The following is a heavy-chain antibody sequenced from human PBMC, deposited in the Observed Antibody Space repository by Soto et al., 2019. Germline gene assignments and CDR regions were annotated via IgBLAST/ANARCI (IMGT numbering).Heavy chain of an antibody. CDR2: IWYDGSDK. V-gene: IGHV3-33*01. J-gene: IGHJ4*02. Sequence: GGSLRLSCAASGFTFSSYGMHWVRQAPGKGLEWVALIWYDGSDKYYADSVKGRFTISRDDSKNTLYLQMNSLRAEDTAVYYCARDAYLGSGSYAYWGQGTMVTVYS. CDR1: GFTFSSYG. CDR3: ARDAYLGSGSYAY. D-gene: IGHD3-10*01.